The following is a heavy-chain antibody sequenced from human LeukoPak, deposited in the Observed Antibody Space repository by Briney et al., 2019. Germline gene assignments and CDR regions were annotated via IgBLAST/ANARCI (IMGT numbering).Heavy chain of an antibody. J-gene: IGHJ5*02. D-gene: IGHD3-9*01. CDR3: ARDPTATTDHTIGWFDP. V-gene: IGHV1-2*02. CDR1: GYTFSDYY. CDR2: INPNSGAT. Sequence: RRASVKVSCKASGYTFSDYYMHWVRQAPGQGLEWMGWINPNSGATNYAQKFQGRVTMTRDTSISTAYMELSRLTSDDTAVYYCARDPTATTDHTIGWFDPWGQGTLVTVSS.